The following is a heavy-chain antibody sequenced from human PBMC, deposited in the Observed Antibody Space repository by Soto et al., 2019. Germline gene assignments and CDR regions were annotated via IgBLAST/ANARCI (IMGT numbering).Heavy chain of an antibody. CDR2: FDPEDGET. CDR1: GYTLTELS. D-gene: IGHD3-10*01. V-gene: IGHV1-24*01. J-gene: IGHJ6*02. Sequence: ASVKVSCKVSGYTLTELSMHWLRQAPGKGLEWMGGFDPEDGETIYAQKFQGRVTMTEDTSTDTAYMELSSLRSEDTAVYYCATVKVTMVRGVIIRSGGMDVWGQGTTVTVSS. CDR3: ATVKVTMVRGVIIRSGGMDV.